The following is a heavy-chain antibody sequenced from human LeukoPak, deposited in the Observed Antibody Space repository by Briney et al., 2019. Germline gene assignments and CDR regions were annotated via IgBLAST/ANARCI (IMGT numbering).Heavy chain of an antibody. CDR1: GYTLTELS. V-gene: IGHV1-24*01. J-gene: IGHJ3*02. CDR3: ATGIGGVAAFDI. Sequence: ASVKVSCKVSGYTLTELSMHWVRQAPGKGLEWMGGFDPEDGETIYAQKFQGRVTMTEDTSTDTAYMELSSLRSEDTAVYYCATGIGGVAAFDIWGQGTMVTVSS. D-gene: IGHD1-26*01. CDR2: FDPEDGET.